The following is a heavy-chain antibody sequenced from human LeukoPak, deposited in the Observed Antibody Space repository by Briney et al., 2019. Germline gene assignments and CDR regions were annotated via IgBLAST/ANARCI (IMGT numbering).Heavy chain of an antibody. J-gene: IGHJ4*02. Sequence: GGSLRLSCAASGFTVSSNYMSWVRQAPGKGLEWVSVIYSGGSTYYADSVKGRFTISRDNSKNTLYLQMNSLRAEDTAVYYCARGPYSSSFRYWGQGTLVTVSS. D-gene: IGHD6-13*01. CDR1: GFTVSSNY. CDR2: IYSGGST. CDR3: ARGPYSSSFRY. V-gene: IGHV3-66*01.